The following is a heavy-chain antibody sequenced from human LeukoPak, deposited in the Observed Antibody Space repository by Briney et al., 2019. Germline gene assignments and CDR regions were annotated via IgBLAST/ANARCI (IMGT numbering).Heavy chain of an antibody. CDR2: ISAYNGNT. D-gene: IGHD3-10*01. CDR3: ARLYYYGSGSYSVFWFDP. V-gene: IGHV1-18*01. J-gene: IGHJ5*02. CDR1: GYTFTSYG. Sequence: ASVKVSCKASGYTFTSYGISWVRQAPGQGLEWMGWISAYNGNTNYAQKLQGRVTMTTDTSTSTAYMELRSLRSDDTAAYYCARLYYYGSGSYSVFWFDPWGQGTLVTVSS.